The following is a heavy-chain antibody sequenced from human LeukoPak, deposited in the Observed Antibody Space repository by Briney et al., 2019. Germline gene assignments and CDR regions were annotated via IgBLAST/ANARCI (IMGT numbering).Heavy chain of an antibody. D-gene: IGHD4-23*01. J-gene: IGHJ6*03. V-gene: IGHV3-30*04. CDR2: VSFDGTTK. CDR3: ARDQTVGTTIAYYMDL. Sequence: SGGSLRLPCAASGFTFTTYAFHWVRLAPVKGLEWVATVSFDGTTKSYADPVKGRFTMSRDSSKNTLYLQMNSLSPEDTAVYFCARDQTVGTTIAYYMDLWGKGTTVTVSS. CDR1: GFTFTTYA.